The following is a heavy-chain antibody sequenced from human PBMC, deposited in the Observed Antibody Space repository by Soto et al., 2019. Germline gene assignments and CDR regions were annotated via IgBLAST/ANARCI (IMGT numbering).Heavy chain of an antibody. Sequence: GSLRLSCVASGFTFSSYSMNWVRQAPGKGLEWVSSISSSSSYIYYADSVKGRFTISRDNAKNSLYLQMNSLRAEDTAVYYCARDHQTYCGGDCPIDYWGQGTLVTVSS. D-gene: IGHD2-21*02. CDR2: ISSSSSYI. CDR3: ARDHQTYCGGDCPIDY. V-gene: IGHV3-21*01. CDR1: GFTFSSYS. J-gene: IGHJ4*02.